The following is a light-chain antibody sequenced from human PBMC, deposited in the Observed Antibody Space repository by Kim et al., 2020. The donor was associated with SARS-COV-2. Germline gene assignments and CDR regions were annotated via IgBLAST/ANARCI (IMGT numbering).Light chain of an antibody. CDR3: QQSYTTVFT. J-gene: IGKJ3*01. V-gene: IGKV1-39*01. CDR2: AAS. CDR1: QNIYNY. Sequence: DIQMTQSPSSLSASVGDRVTITCRASQNIYNYLNWYQHKPGKAPKLLIYAASSLQSGVPSRFSGSGSGTEFTLTISSLQPEDFASYYCQQSYTTVFTFGPGTKVDIK.